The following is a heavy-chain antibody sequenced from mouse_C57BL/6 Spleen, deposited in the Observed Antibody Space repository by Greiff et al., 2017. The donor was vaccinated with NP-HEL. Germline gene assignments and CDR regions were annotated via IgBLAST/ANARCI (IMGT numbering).Heavy chain of an antibody. Sequence: VQLQQPGAELVKPGASVKLSCKASGYTFTSYWMHWVKQRPGQGLEWIGMIHPNSGSTNYNEKFKSKATLTVDKSSSTAYMQLSSLTSEDSAVYYCARKDSRRGYWYFDVWGTGTTVTVSS. V-gene: IGHV1-64*01. CDR2: IHPNSGST. J-gene: IGHJ1*03. CDR3: ARKDSRRGYWYFDV. CDR1: GYTFTSYW.